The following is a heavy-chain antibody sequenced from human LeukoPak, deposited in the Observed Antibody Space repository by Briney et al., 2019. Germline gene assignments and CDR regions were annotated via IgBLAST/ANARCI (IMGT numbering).Heavy chain of an antibody. CDR2: IYYGGST. J-gene: IGHJ3*01. D-gene: IGHD3-22*01. CDR3: AKSTYYYDTFVNAFDL. CDR1: GDSVSSTHY. Sequence: SETLSLTCTVSGDSVSSTHYWGWIRQPPGKGLEWIGSIYYGGSTYYNASLRSRVTTSVDTSKNQFSLKLSSVTAADTAVYYCAKSTYYYDTFVNAFDLWGQGTVVTVSS. V-gene: IGHV4-39*07.